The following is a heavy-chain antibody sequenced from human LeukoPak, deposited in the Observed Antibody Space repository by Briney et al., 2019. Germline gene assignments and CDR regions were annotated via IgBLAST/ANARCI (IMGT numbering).Heavy chain of an antibody. V-gene: IGHV3-74*01. D-gene: IGHD6-13*01. CDR3: ARSGAYTGSTWTFDS. Sequence: GGSLRLSCAASGFTFSSYWMHWVRQAPGKGLAWVSRVNSDGSTTSYADSVKGRFTISRDNAKNTLYLRVNSLRAEDTAVYHCARSGAYTGSTWTFDSWGQGALVTVSS. CDR2: VNSDGSTT. CDR1: GFTFSSYW. J-gene: IGHJ4*02.